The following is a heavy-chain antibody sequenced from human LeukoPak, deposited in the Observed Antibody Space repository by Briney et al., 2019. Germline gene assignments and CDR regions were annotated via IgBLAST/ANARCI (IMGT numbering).Heavy chain of an antibody. Sequence: ASVKVSCKASGYTFTSYGISWVRQAPGQGLEWMGWISAYNGNTNHAQKLQGRVTMTTDTSTSTAYMELRSLRSDDTAVYYCARLFEWTSSGYYGSYFDYWGQGTLVTVSS. D-gene: IGHD3-22*01. V-gene: IGHV1-18*01. CDR3: ARLFEWTSSGYYGSYFDY. CDR2: ISAYNGNT. J-gene: IGHJ4*02. CDR1: GYTFTSYG.